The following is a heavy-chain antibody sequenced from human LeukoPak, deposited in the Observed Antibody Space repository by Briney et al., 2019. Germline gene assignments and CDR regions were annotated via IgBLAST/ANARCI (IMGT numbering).Heavy chain of an antibody. Sequence: GGSLRLSCAASGFTFSTYPMNWVRQAPGKGLEWVSYISSRSSTIYYADSVKGRFTISRDNAKNSLYLQMNSLRAEDTAVYYCAKDDPYDSSGYSFDYWGQGTLVTVSS. CDR2: ISSRSSTI. D-gene: IGHD3-22*01. J-gene: IGHJ4*02. V-gene: IGHV3-48*01. CDR1: GFTFSTYP. CDR3: AKDDPYDSSGYSFDY.